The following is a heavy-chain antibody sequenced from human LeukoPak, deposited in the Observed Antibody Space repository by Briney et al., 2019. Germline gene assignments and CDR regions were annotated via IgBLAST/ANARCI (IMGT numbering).Heavy chain of an antibody. CDR1: GYTFTSYG. CDR3: ARDREPSGLRYFDWFDP. V-gene: IGHV1-18*01. D-gene: IGHD3-9*01. J-gene: IGHJ5*02. Sequence: ASVKVSCKASGYTFTSYGISWVRQAPGQGLEWMGWISAYNGNKNYAQKLQGRVTMTTHTSTSAAYMELRSLRSDDTAVYYCARDREPSGLRYFDWFDPWGRGTLVTVSS. CDR2: ISAYNGNK.